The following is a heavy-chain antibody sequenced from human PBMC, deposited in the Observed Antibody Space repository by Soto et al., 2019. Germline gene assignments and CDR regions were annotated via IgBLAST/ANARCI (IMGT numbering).Heavy chain of an antibody. V-gene: IGHV3-23*01. CDR2: ISGSDGKT. J-gene: IGHJ4*02. D-gene: IGHD3-3*01. Sequence: GGSLIVSCGAAGGSFVSYALSWVRQAPGKGLEWVSTISGSDGKTFYADAVKGRFSISRDTSQNTLYLQMNSLRADDTAIYYCARWSYLDYWGQGTPVTVSS. CDR1: GGSFVSYA. CDR3: ARWSYLDY.